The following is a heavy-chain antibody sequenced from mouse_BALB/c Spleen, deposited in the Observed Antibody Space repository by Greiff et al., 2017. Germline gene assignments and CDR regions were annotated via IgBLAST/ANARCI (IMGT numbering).Heavy chain of an antibody. CDR2: ISSGSSTI. V-gene: IGHV5-17*02. J-gene: IGHJ4*01. CDR1: GFTFSSFG. Sequence: EVMLVESGGGLVQPGGSRKLSCAASGFTFSSFGMHWVRQAPEKGLEWVAYISSGSSTIYYADTVKGRFTISRDNPKNTLCLQMTSLRSEDTAMYYCSRHEDYAMDYWGQGTSVTVSS. CDR3: SRHEDYAMDY.